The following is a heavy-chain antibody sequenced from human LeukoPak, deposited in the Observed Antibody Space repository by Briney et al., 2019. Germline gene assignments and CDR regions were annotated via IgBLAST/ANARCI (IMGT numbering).Heavy chain of an antibody. CDR3: AKSGRDGYNPIDY. J-gene: IGHJ4*02. V-gene: IGHV3-30*02. D-gene: IGHD5-24*01. CDR1: GFTFSSYG. Sequence: GGSLRLSCAASGFTFSSYGMHWVRQAPGKGLEWVAFIRYDGSNKYYADSVKGRFTISRDNSTNTLYLQMNSLRAEDTAVYYCAKSGRDGYNPIDYWGQGTLVTVSS. CDR2: IRYDGSNK.